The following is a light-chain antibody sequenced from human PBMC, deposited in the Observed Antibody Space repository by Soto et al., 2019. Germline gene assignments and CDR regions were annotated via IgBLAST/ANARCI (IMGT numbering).Light chain of an antibody. CDR1: DSNIGSNS. V-gene: IGLV1-47*02. Sequence: QAVLTQPPSASGTAGQVVTISFSGGDSNIGSNSVYWYQHLPRMAPKLLIYYNNQRPSGVPDRFSGSRSGTSASLAIVGLRLEDEAVYSCAGWDASLSARAVGNGTKVNVL. CDR3: AGWDASLSARA. CDR2: YNN. J-gene: IGLJ1*01.